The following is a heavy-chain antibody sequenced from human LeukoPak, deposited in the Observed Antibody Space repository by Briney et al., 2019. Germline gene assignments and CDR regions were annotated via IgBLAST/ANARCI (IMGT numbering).Heavy chain of an antibody. CDR2: FDPEDGET. D-gene: IGHD3-10*01. J-gene: IGHJ4*02. CDR3: ATGNPMVRGFDFDY. CDR1: GYTLTELS. Sequence: ASVKVSCKVSGYTLTELSMHWVRQAPGKGLEWMGGFDPEDGETIYAQKFQGRVATTEDTSTDTAYMELSSLRSEDTAVYYCATGNPMVRGFDFDYWGQGTLVTVSS. V-gene: IGHV1-24*01.